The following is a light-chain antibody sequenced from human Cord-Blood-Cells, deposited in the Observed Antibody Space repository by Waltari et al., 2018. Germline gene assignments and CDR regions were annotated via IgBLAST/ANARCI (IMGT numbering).Light chain of an antibody. Sequence: DIVMTQSPDSLAVSLGERDTINCKSSQSVLYSSNNKNYLAWYQQKPGQPPKLLIYWASTREAVVPDRFSGIWSGTDFTLTISSLQAEDVAVYYCQQYYSTPITFGQGTRLEIK. CDR1: QSVLYSSNNKNY. CDR2: WAS. J-gene: IGKJ5*01. CDR3: QQYYSTPIT. V-gene: IGKV4-1*01.